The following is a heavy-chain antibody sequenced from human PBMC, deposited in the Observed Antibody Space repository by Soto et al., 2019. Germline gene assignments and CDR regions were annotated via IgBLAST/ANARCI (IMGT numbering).Heavy chain of an antibody. CDR2: INHSGST. CDR1: GGSFSGYY. V-gene: IGHV4-34*01. D-gene: IGHD3-22*01. CDR3: AIRRPYYYDSSGYYPLGY. Sequence: SETLSLTCAVYGGSFSGYYWSWIRQPPGKGLEWIGEINHSGSTNYNPSLKSRVTISVDTSKNQFSLKLSSVTAADTAVYYCAIRRPYYYDSSGYYPLGYWGQGTLVTVSS. J-gene: IGHJ4*02.